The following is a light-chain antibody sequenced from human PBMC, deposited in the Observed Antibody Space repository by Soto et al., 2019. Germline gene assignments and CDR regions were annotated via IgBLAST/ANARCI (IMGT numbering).Light chain of an antibody. CDR2: GAS. V-gene: IGKV3-15*01. CDR1: QSVSSN. CDR3: KQYNNWPPGT. Sequence: EIVMTQSPATLSVSPGERATLSCRASQSVSSNLAWYQQKPGQAPRLLIYGASTRATGIPARFSGSGSGTEFTLTISSLQSEDFAVYYCKQYNNWPPGTFGGGTKVEIK. J-gene: IGKJ4*01.